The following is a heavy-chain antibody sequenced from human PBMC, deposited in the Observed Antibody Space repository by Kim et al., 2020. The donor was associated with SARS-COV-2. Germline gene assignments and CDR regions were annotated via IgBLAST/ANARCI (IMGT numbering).Heavy chain of an antibody. V-gene: IGHV5-10-1*01. Sequence: GESLKISCKGSGYSFTSYWISWVRQMPGKGLEWMGRIDPSDSYSNYSPSFQGHVTISADKSTSTAYLQWSSLKASDTAMYFCARHLNYYGSGSYPDYWGQGTLVTVSS. CDR1: GYSFTSYW. D-gene: IGHD3-10*01. CDR2: IDPSDSYS. CDR3: ARHLNYYGSGSYPDY. J-gene: IGHJ4*02.